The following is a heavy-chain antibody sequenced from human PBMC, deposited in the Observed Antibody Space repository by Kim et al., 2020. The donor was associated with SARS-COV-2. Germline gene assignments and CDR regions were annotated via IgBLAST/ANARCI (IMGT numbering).Heavy chain of an antibody. J-gene: IGHJ5*02. Sequence: PSLKSRVTISVDTSKNQFSLKLSSVTAADTAVYYCAGVSTVTTVSWFDPWGQGTLVTVSS. V-gene: IGHV4-59*01. D-gene: IGHD4-17*01. CDR3: AGVSTVTTVSWFDP.